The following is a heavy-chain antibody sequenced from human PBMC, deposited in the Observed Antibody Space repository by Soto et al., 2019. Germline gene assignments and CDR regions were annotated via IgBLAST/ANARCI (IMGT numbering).Heavy chain of an antibody. D-gene: IGHD6-13*01. CDR1: GCSISRGYY. Sequence: PSETLSLTCAVSGCSISRGYYWGWIRQPPGKGLEWIGSIFHGGTTFYNPSLKSRVTISLDTSKNRFSLKLTSVTAADTAVYYCARAIAAAVSLYYYYHGMDVWGQGTTVTVSS. V-gene: IGHV4-38-2*01. CDR3: ARAIAAAVSLYYYYHGMDV. J-gene: IGHJ6*02. CDR2: IFHGGTT.